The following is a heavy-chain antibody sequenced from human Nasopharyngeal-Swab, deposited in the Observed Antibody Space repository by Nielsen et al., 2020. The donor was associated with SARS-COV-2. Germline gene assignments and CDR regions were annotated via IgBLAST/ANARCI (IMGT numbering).Heavy chain of an antibody. J-gene: IGHJ6*03. CDR2: ISSPSSTI. CDR3: ARDQTGSSQSYYYYCYMDV. CDR1: GFTFSSYS. V-gene: IGHV3-48*04. Sequence: GESLKLSCAASGFTFSSYSMNWVRQAPGKGLEWVSYISSPSSTIYYADSVKGRFTISRDNAKNSLYLQMNSLRVEDTAMYFCARDQTGSSQSYYYYCYMDVWGKGTTVTVSS. D-gene: IGHD6-13*01.